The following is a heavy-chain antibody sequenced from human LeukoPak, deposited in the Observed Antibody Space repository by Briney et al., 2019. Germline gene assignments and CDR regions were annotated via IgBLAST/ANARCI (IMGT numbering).Heavy chain of an antibody. V-gene: IGHV1-24*01. CDR2: FDPEDGET. CDR3: ATEREAPGAFDI. D-gene: IGHD1-26*01. J-gene: IGHJ3*02. Sequence: ASVKFSCKVSGYTLTELSMHWVRQAPGKGLEWMGGFDPEDGETIYAQKFQGRVTMTEDTSTDTAYMELSSLRSEDTAVYYCATEREAPGAFDIWGQGTMVTVSS. CDR1: GYTLTELS.